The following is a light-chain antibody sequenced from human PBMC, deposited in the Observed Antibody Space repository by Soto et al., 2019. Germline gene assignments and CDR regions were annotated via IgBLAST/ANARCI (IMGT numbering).Light chain of an antibody. V-gene: IGLV2-14*01. CDR2: DVT. Sequence: QSALTQPASVSGSPGQSITISCTGTSSDVGGYNYVSWYQQHPGKAPKLMIYDVTNRPSGVSNRFSGSKSGNTASLTISGLQASDEDDYYCNSYTSSTTVVFGGGTKLTVL. CDR3: NSYTSSTTVV. J-gene: IGLJ2*01. CDR1: SSDVGGYNY.